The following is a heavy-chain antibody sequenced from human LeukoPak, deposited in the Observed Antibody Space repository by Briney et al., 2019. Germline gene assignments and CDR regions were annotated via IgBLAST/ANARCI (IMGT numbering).Heavy chain of an antibody. CDR3: ANPGYDFWSSYSTGYFDY. Sequence: GGSLRLSCAASGFTFSSYAMSWVRQAPGKGLEWVSAISGSGGSTYYADSVKGRFTISRDNSKNTLYLQMNSLRAEDTAVYYCANPGYDFWSSYSTGYFDYWGQGTLVTVSS. J-gene: IGHJ4*02. D-gene: IGHD3-3*01. CDR2: ISGSGGST. CDR1: GFTFSSYA. V-gene: IGHV3-23*01.